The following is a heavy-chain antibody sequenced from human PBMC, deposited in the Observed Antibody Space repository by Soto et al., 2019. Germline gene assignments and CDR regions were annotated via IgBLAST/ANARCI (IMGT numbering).Heavy chain of an antibody. CDR1: GGTFNSYR. CDR2: LIPIFGTP. J-gene: IGHJ5*02. Sequence: QVQLVQSGAEVKKPGSSVKVSCKSSGGTFNSYRISWVRQAPGQGLEWMGGLIPIFGTPNYAQKFQGRLTVHADESTSTVYMELSSLRSEDTAMYYCAREKFSNYFDPWGQGSLVTVSS. D-gene: IGHD4-4*01. CDR3: AREKFSNYFDP. V-gene: IGHV1-69*01.